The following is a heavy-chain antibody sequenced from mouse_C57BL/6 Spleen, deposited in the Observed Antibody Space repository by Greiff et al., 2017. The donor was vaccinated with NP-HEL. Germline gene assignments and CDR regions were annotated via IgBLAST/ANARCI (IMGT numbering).Heavy chain of an antibody. CDR2: INYDGSST. CDR1: GFTFSDYY. J-gene: IGHJ2*01. CDR3: ARDGANWGYFDY. V-gene: IGHV5-16*01. Sequence: EVHLVESEGGLVQPGSSMKLSCTASGFTFSDYYMAWVRQVPEKGLEWVANINYDGSSTYYLDSLKSRFIISRDNAKNILYLQMSSLKSEDTATYYCARDGANWGYFDYWGQGTTLTVSS. D-gene: IGHD4-1*01.